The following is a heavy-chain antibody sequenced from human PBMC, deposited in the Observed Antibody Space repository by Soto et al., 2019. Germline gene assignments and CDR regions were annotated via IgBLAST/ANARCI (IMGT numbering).Heavy chain of an antibody. CDR2: INAGNGNT. V-gene: IGHV1-3*01. CDR1: GYTFTSYA. Sequence: QVPRVQSGAEVKKPGASVKVSCKASGYTFTSYAMHWVRQAPGQRLEWMGWINAGNGNTKYSQKFQGRVTITRDTSASTAYMELSSLRSEDTAVYYCARDLWRIKYYFDYWGQGTLVTVSS. J-gene: IGHJ4*02. D-gene: IGHD2-21*01. CDR3: ARDLWRIKYYFDY.